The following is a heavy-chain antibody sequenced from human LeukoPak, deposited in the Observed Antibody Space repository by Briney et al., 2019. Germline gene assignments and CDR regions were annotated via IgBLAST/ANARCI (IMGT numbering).Heavy chain of an antibody. CDR2: VNAGGGNT. V-gene: IGHV3-23*01. CDR1: GFPFDNYH. J-gene: IGHJ4*02. D-gene: IGHD1-1*01. Sequence: GVSLRLPCAVSGFPFDNYHMSWARQAPGKALEGLSTVNAGGGNTYYTDCVKGRFTISRDNYKRTLILQIHSLRVEDTAMYYCTKRVKYGGTWNHFADWGQGTLVTVSS. CDR3: TKRVKYGGTWNHFAD.